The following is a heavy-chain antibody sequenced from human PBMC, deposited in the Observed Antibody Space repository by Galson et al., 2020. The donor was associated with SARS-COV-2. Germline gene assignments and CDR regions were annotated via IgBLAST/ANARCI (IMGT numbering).Heavy chain of an antibody. D-gene: IGHD6-19*01. CDR1: GGSISGISYY. CDR3: AAGPVAGTGV. Sequence: SETLSLTCAVSGGSISGISYYCSWIRQPAGKGLEWIGRIYSSGSTNYNPSLKSRVTILVDTSKNQFSLKLTSVTAADTAVYYWAAGPVAGTGVWGQGTLVTVSS. CDR2: IYSSGST. V-gene: IGHV4-61*02. J-gene: IGHJ4*02.